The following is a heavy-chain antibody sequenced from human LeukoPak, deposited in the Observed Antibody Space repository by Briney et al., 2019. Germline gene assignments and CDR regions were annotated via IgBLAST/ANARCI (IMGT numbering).Heavy chain of an antibody. Sequence: GGFLRLSCAASGLTFSSYWMHWVRQAPGKGLVWVSRINSDGSSTSYADSVKGRFTISRDNAKNTLYLQMNSLRAEDTAVYYCARRKGDDSWSGYGYYYYYYGMDVWGQGTTVTVSS. CDR1: GLTFSSYW. D-gene: IGHD3-3*01. V-gene: IGHV3-74*01. CDR2: INSDGSST. CDR3: ARRKGDDSWSGYGYYYYYYGMDV. J-gene: IGHJ6*02.